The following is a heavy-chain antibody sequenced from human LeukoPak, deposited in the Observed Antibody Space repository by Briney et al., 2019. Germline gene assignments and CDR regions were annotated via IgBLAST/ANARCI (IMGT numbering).Heavy chain of an antibody. CDR1: GFTFSNAW. CDR2: VRATTDGGTI. CDR3: AADTPRPLAQIDY. D-gene: IGHD1-1*01. V-gene: IGHV3-15*01. Sequence: PGGSLRLSCAASGFTFSNAWMSWVRQVPGKGLEWVGRVRATTDGGTIEYTAPVKGRFSISRVDSTNTLYLQMNSLKTEDTAVYYCAADTPRPLAQIDYWGQGALVTVSS. J-gene: IGHJ4*02.